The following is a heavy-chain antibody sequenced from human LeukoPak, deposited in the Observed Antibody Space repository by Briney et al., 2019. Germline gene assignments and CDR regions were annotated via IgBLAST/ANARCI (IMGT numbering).Heavy chain of an antibody. CDR3: ARGPKSDYYDSSGYLGY. Sequence: GASVKVSCKASGGTFSSYAINWVRQATGQGLEWMGWMNPNSGNTGYAQKFQGRVTMTRNTSISTAYMELSSLRSEDTAVYYCARGPKSDYYDSSGYLGYWGQGTLVTVSS. CDR2: MNPNSGNT. D-gene: IGHD3-22*01. V-gene: IGHV1-8*02. CDR1: GGTFSSYA. J-gene: IGHJ4*02.